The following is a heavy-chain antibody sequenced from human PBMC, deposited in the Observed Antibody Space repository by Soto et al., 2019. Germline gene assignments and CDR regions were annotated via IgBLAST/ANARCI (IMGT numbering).Heavy chain of an antibody. J-gene: IGHJ6*02. CDR1: GFTFSGYG. Sequence: GGSLRLSCAASGFTFSGYGMHWVRQAPGKGLEWVAVIWYDGTNKYYADSVKGRFTISRDNSKNTLYLQMNSLRAEDTAVYYCAREARRFLEWSSPYYCYGMDVWGQGTTVTVSS. CDR3: AREARRFLEWSSPYYCYGMDV. D-gene: IGHD3-3*01. CDR2: IWYDGTNK. V-gene: IGHV3-33*01.